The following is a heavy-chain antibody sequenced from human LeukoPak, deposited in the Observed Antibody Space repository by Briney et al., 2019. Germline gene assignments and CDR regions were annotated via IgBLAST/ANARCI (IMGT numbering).Heavy chain of an antibody. CDR3: VKGGAASPGTFFDY. D-gene: IGHD1-1*01. V-gene: IGHV3-48*01. CDR1: GFTFSSYT. J-gene: IGHJ4*02. CDR2: IGTSSTTI. Sequence: PGGSLRLSCAASGFTFSSYTMNWVRQPPGKGLEWVSNIGTSSTTIYYADSVKGRFTISRDKSTNTLYLQMNSLRAEDTAVYYCVKGGAASPGTFFDYWGQGTLVTVSS.